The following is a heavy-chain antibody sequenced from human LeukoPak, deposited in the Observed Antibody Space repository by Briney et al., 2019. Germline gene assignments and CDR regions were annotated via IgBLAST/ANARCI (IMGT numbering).Heavy chain of an antibody. Sequence: ASVKVSCTASGYTFTIYAMNWVRQAPGQGLEWMGWINTNTGNPTYAQGFTGRFVFSLDTSVSTAYLQISSLKAEDTAVYYCARDIVGATHAFDIWGQGTMVTVSS. CDR1: GYTFTIYA. D-gene: IGHD1-26*01. CDR3: ARDIVGATHAFDI. V-gene: IGHV7-4-1*02. CDR2: INTNTGNP. J-gene: IGHJ3*02.